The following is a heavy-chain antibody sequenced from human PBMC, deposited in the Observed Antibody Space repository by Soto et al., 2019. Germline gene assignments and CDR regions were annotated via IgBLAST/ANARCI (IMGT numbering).Heavy chain of an antibody. Sequence: QVQLQESGPGLVKPSETLSLTCTVSGGSVNSDNYYWGWIRQPPGKALEWIGYIYNSGSTNYNPSLKSRVTISLDSSKNQFSLRLSSVTAADTAVYYCATKPLWFGDYYFDYWGQGTLVTVSS. CDR3: ATKPLWFGDYYFDY. J-gene: IGHJ4*02. CDR2: IYNSGST. CDR1: GGSVNSDNYY. D-gene: IGHD3-10*01. V-gene: IGHV4-61*01.